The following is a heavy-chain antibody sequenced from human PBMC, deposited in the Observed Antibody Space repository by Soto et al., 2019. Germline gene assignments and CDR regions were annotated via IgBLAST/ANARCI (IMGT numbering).Heavy chain of an antibody. V-gene: IGHV2-5*02. CDR3: AHRPGFSMAFDY. Sequence: QITLKESGPTLVNPTQTITLTCTFSGFSLSTYGVGVGWIRQPPGKALEWLALIYWDDDTRFSPSLNSRLAITKDTSKSQVVLTMTHMDPVDTATYYCAHRPGFSMAFDYWGPGSLVTVSS. CDR2: IYWDDDT. CDR1: GFSLSTYGVG. J-gene: IGHJ4*02. D-gene: IGHD3-10*01.